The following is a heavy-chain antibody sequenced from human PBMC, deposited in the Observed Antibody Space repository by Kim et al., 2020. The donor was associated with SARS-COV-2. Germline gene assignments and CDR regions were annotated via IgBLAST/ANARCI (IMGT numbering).Heavy chain of an antibody. CDR1: GITFGDYA. Sequence: GGSLRLSCDASGITFGDYAMHWVRQAPGKGLEWVSGISWNRGSIVYADSVKGRFTISRDNAKNSLYLQMNSLRAEDTALYYCAKEFGGGTGAVFFYMEVWGKGTTVTVSS. V-gene: IGHV3-9*01. D-gene: IGHD3-10*01. J-gene: IGHJ6*03. CDR2: ISWNRGSI. CDR3: AKEFGGGTGAVFFYMEV.